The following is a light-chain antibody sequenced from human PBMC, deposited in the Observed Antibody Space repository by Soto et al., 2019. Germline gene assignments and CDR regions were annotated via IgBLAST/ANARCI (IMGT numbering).Light chain of an antibody. CDR2: GAS. J-gene: IGKJ3*01. V-gene: IGKV3D-15*01. CDR1: QSIATN. CDR3: QQYNSWPPLFT. Sequence: EIVMTQSPAILSLSPGETATLSCRANQSIATNLAWYQQRPGQAPRLLIYGASTRATDVPARFSGSVSGTEFILSITRLQSEDFAVYYCQQYNSWPPLFTFGPGTTLDL.